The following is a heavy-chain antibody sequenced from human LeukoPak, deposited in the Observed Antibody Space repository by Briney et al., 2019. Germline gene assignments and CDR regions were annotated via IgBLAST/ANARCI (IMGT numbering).Heavy chain of an antibody. Sequence: GASVKVSCKASGYTFTSYGISWVRQAPGQGLEWMGWISAYNGNTNYAQKLQGRVTMTTDTSTSTAYMELRSLRSDDTAVYYCARDLKIWNYPTAFDYWGQGTLVTVSS. V-gene: IGHV1-18*01. CDR3: ARDLKIWNYPTAFDY. J-gene: IGHJ4*02. CDR2: ISAYNGNT. D-gene: IGHD1-7*01. CDR1: GYTFTSYG.